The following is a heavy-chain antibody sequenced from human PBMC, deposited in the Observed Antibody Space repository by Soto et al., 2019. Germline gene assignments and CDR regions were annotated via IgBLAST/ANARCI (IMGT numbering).Heavy chain of an antibody. J-gene: IGHJ5*02. CDR2: INHSGST. CDR1: GGCFSGYY. Sequence: SETLLLTCAVHGGCFSGYYWSWIRQPPGKGLEWIGEINHSGSTNYNPSLKSRVTISVDTSKNQFSLKLSSVTAADTAVYYCARGEATTLSWLDPWGQGTLVTVS. CDR3: ARGEATTLSWLDP. D-gene: IGHD1-1*01. V-gene: IGHV4-34*01.